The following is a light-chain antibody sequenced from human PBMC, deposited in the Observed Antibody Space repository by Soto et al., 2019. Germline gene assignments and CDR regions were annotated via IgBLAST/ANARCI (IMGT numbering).Light chain of an antibody. Sequence: DIQMTQSPSSLSASVGDRVTITCLASQDISNYLNWYQQKPGKAPRLLIYDASNLEAGVPSRFSGSGSGTHFTFTISRLQSEDIASYYCQQYYNLSPITFGPGTKVDVK. CDR1: QDISNY. CDR3: QQYYNLSPIT. V-gene: IGKV1-33*01. CDR2: DAS. J-gene: IGKJ3*01.